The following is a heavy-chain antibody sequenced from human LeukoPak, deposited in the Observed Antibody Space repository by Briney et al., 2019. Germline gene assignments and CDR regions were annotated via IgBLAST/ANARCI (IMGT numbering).Heavy chain of an antibody. Sequence: GGSLRLSCAVSGFTFSSYAMSWVRQAPGKGLEWVSGISGSGGSTYYADSMKGRFTISRDNSKNTLYLQMNNLRAEDTAVYYCVNYCGGDCLKGGYWGQGTLVTVSS. D-gene: IGHD2-21*02. CDR3: VNYCGGDCLKGGY. V-gene: IGHV3-23*01. CDR1: GFTFSSYA. CDR2: ISGSGGST. J-gene: IGHJ4*02.